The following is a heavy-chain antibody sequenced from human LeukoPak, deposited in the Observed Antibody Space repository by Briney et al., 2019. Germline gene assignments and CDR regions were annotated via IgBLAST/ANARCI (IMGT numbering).Heavy chain of an antibody. CDR1: GFTFDDYA. CDR3: AKDMWGTSGTYYFDS. J-gene: IGHJ4*02. V-gene: IGHV3-43*02. D-gene: IGHD1-26*01. Sequence: PGGSLRLSCTVSGFTFDDYAMHWVRQAPGRGLEWVSLISGDGGITYYGDSVKGRFTLSRDNSKNSLYLQMNSLRTEDTALYYCAKDMWGTSGTYYFDSWGQGTLVTVSS. CDR2: ISGDGGIT.